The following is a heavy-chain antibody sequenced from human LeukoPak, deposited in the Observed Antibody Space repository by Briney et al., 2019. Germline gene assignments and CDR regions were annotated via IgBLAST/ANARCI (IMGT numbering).Heavy chain of an antibody. D-gene: IGHD5-24*01. J-gene: IGHJ6*03. V-gene: IGHV1-2*02. Sequence: ASVKVSCKASGYTFTCYYMHWVRQAPGQGLEWMGWINPNSGGTNYAQKFQGRVTMTRDTSISTAYMELSRLRSDDTAVYYCARGPSGRYGYIGSYYYYYYMDVWGKGTTVTVSS. CDR3: ARGPSGRYGYIGSYYYYYYMDV. CDR1: GYTFTCYY. CDR2: INPNSGGT.